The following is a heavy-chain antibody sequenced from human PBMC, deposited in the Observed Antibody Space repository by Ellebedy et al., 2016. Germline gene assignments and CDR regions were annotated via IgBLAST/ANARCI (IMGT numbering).Heavy chain of an antibody. D-gene: IGHD3-10*01. CDR2: INHSGST. CDR3: ARDFIVLRGVVIGNGMDV. V-gene: IGHV4-34*01. J-gene: IGHJ6*02. Sequence: SETLSLTXAVYGGSFSGYYWSWIRQPPGKGLEWIGEINHSGSTNYNPSLKSRVTISVDTSKNQFSLKLSSVTAADTAVYYCARDFIVLRGVVIGNGMDVWGQGTTVTVSS. CDR1: GGSFSGYY.